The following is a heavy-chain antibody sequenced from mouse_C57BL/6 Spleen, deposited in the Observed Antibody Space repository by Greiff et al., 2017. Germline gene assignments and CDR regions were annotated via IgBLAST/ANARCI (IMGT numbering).Heavy chain of an antibody. D-gene: IGHD1-1*01. CDR3: ERAPRYCSSYVGFFDV. J-gene: IGHJ2*01. V-gene: IGHV1-55*01. CDR2: IYPGSGST. Sequence: QVQLQQPGAELVKPGASVKMSCKASGYTFTSYWITWVKQRPGHGLEWIGDIYPGSGSTNYNEKFKSKATLTVDTSSSTAYLQLSSLTSEDSAVYYCERAPRYCSSYVGFFDVWGPGTTLTVSS. CDR1: GYTFTSYW.